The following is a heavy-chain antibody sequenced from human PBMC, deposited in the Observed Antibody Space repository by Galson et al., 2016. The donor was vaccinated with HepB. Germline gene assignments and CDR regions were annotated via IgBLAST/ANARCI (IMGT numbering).Heavy chain of an antibody. Sequence: CAISGDSVSNDNAGWYWIRQSPSRGLECLGRTYYRSSWHYDYAESVKSRMTIHPDTSKNQFSLQLNSVTPDDTAVYYCARSYLLGRGFGWWGQGTLVTVSS. V-gene: IGHV6-1*01. CDR3: ARSYLLGRGFGW. CDR2: TYYRSSWHY. J-gene: IGHJ4*02. D-gene: IGHD7-27*01. CDR1: GDSVSNDNAG.